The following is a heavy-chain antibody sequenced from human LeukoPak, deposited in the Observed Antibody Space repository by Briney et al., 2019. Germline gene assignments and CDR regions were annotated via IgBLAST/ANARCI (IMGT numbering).Heavy chain of an antibody. Sequence: GGSLRLSCAASGFTFSRYSMNWVRQAPGKGLEWVSYISSSSSTIYYADSVKGRFTISRDNAKNSLYLQMNSLRAEDTAVYYCARDVFYYDSSGYYPYYYYMDVWGKGTTVTVSS. CDR3: ARDVFYYDSSGYYPYYYYMDV. J-gene: IGHJ6*03. V-gene: IGHV3-48*01. CDR1: GFTFSRYS. CDR2: ISSSSSTI. D-gene: IGHD3-22*01.